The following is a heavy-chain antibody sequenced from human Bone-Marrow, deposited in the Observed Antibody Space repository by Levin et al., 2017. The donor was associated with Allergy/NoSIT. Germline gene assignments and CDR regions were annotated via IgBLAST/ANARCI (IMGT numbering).Heavy chain of an antibody. Sequence: PGGSLRLSCAASGFTFSSSWMSWVRQAPGKGLEWVANLKWDGSTKDYLDSVKGRFTISRDNAKNSLFLQMNSLRAEDTAIYYCVTDSDLGATGENWGRGTLVTVSS. D-gene: IGHD1-26*01. CDR3: VTDSDLGATGEN. CDR1: GFTFSSSW. CDR2: LKWDGSTK. J-gene: IGHJ4*02. V-gene: IGHV3-7*01.